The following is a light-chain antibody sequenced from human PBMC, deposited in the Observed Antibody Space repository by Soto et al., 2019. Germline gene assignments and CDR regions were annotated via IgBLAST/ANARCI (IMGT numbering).Light chain of an antibody. CDR1: SSNIGAGYD. V-gene: IGLV1-40*01. CDR3: QSYDSSLSGRYV. Sequence: VLTQPPAVSGAPGQRVTISCTGSSSNIGAGYDVHWYQQLPGTAPKLLIYGNSNRPPGVPDRFSGPQSGTPAPLAHPGLQAEDEADNYCQSYDSSLSGRYVFGTGTKVTVL. CDR2: GNS. J-gene: IGLJ1*01.